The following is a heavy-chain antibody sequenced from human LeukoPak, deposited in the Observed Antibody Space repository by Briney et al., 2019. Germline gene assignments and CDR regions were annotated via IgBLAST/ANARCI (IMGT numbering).Heavy chain of an antibody. Sequence: ASVKVSCKASGGTFSSYAISWVRQAPGQGLEWMGGIIPIFGTANYAQKFQGRVTITADESTSTAYMELSSLRSEDTAVYYCARDNPTLYDYVWGSYRYSGMDVWGQGTTVTVSS. CDR1: GGTFSSYA. D-gene: IGHD3-16*02. J-gene: IGHJ6*02. CDR3: ARDNPTLYDYVWGSYRYSGMDV. V-gene: IGHV1-69*01. CDR2: IIPIFGTA.